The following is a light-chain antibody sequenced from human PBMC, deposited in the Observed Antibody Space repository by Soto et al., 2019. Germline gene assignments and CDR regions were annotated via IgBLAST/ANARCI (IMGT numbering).Light chain of an antibody. J-gene: IGKJ1*01. V-gene: IGKV1-5*01. Sequence: DIQITQSPSSLSASVGDRVTITCRASQSISSWLAWYQQKPGKAPKLLIYDASNLESGVPSRFSGSGSGTEFTLTISSLQPDDFATYYCQQYNSYRWTFGQGTKVDIK. CDR2: DAS. CDR3: QQYNSYRWT. CDR1: QSISSW.